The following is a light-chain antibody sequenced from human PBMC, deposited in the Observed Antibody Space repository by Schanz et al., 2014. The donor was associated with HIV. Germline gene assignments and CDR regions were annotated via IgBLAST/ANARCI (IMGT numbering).Light chain of an antibody. CDR3: QHYGT. CDR2: GAS. V-gene: IGKV3-15*01. J-gene: IGKJ2*01. Sequence: EVVLTQSPATLSVSPGETATLSCRASQSVGINLAWYQQKPGQPPRLLISGASTRATNIPAKFSGSGSGTDFTLTIRRLEPEDFAVYYCQHYGTFGQGTKLEIK. CDR1: QSVGIN.